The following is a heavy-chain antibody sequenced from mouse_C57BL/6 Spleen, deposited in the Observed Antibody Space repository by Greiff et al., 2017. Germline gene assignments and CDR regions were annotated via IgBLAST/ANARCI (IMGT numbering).Heavy chain of an antibody. V-gene: IGHV5-17*01. CDR2: ISSGSSTI. CDR1: GFTFSDYG. J-gene: IGHJ2*01. D-gene: IGHD2-3*01. Sequence: EVMLVESGGGLVKPGGSLKLSCAASGFTFSDYGMHWVRQAPEKRLEWVAYISSGSSTIYYADTVKGRFTISRDNAKNTLFLQMTSLRSEDTAMYYCARDGYYVFDYWGQGTTLTVSS. CDR3: ARDGYYVFDY.